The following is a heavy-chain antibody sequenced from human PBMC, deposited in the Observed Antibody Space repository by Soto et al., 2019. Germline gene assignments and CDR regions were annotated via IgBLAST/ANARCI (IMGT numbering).Heavy chain of an antibody. CDR2: IYHSGST. V-gene: IGHV4-34*01. J-gene: IGHJ5*02. Sequence: LSLTCAVYGGSFSGYYWSWVRQPPGKGLEWIGEIYHSGSTNYNPSLKSRVTISVDKSKNQFSLKLSTVTAADTAVYYCARVEDSSSDNWFDPWGQGTLVTVSS. CDR3: ARVEDSSSDNWFDP. D-gene: IGHD6-6*01. CDR1: GGSFSGYY.